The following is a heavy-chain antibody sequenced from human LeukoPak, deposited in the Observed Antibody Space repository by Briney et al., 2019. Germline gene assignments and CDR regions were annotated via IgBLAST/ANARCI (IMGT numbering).Heavy chain of an antibody. J-gene: IGHJ3*02. D-gene: IGHD6-19*01. CDR2: IYYSGST. CDR1: GGSISSSSYY. V-gene: IGHV4-39*01. Sequence: SETLSLTCTVSGGSISSSSYYWGWIRQPPGKGLEWIGSIYYSGSTYYNPSLKSRVTISVDTSKNQFSLKLSSVTAADTAVYYCASSQWLVGFGAFDIWGQGTMVTVPS. CDR3: ASSQWLVGFGAFDI.